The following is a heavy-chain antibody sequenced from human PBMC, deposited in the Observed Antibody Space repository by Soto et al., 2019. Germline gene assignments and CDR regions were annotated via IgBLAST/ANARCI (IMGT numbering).Heavy chain of an antibody. CDR1: GFTFSSYE. V-gene: IGHV3-48*03. CDR2: ISSSGSTM. J-gene: IGHJ6*02. CDR3: AGGHRYCSSTSCYGGLYYGMDV. Sequence: PGGSLRLSCAASGFTFSSYEMNWVRQAPGKGLEWVSYISSSGSTMYYADSVKGRFTISRDNTKNSLYLQMNSLRAEDTAVYYCAGGHRYCSSTSCYGGLYYGMDVWGQGTTVTVSS. D-gene: IGHD2-2*01.